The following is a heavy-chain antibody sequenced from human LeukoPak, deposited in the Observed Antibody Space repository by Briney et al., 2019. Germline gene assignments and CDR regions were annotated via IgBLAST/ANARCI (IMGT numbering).Heavy chain of an antibody. Sequence: TSETLSLTCTVSGGSISSYYWSWIRQPPGKGLEWIGYIYTSGSTNYNPSLKSRVTISVDTSKNQFSLKLSSVTAADTAVYYCARVAAYIAVVPANAFDIWGQRTMVTVSS. CDR3: ARVAAYIAVVPANAFDI. CDR2: IYTSGST. V-gene: IGHV4-4*09. J-gene: IGHJ3*02. CDR1: GGSISSYY. D-gene: IGHD2-2*01.